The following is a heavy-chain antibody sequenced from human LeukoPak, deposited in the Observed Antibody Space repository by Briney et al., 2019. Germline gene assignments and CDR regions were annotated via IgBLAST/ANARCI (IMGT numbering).Heavy chain of an antibody. CDR1: GFTFSSHS. D-gene: IGHD7-27*01. CDR2: ISSSGTTI. V-gene: IGHV3-21*01. J-gene: IGHJ4*02. Sequence: GGSLRLSCAASGFTFSSHSMIWVPQAPGKGLEWVSSISSSGTTIYYADSVKGRFTISRDNAKNSLYLQMNSLTVEDTAVYYCAGDWGPGYFYYWSQGTLVTVS. CDR3: AGDWGPGYFYY.